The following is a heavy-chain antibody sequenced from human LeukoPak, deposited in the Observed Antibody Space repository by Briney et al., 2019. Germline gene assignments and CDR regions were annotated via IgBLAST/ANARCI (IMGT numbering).Heavy chain of an antibody. J-gene: IGHJ6*02. D-gene: IGHD6-19*01. CDR3: ARGDFIAVAGTDYYYGMDV. CDR1: GYTFTSYD. Sequence: ASVKVSCKASGYTFTSYDINWVRQATGQGREWRGWMNPNSGNTGYAQKFQGRVTMTRNTSISTAYMELSSLRSEDTAVYYCARGDFIAVAGTDYYYGMDVWGQGTTVTVSS. CDR2: MNPNSGNT. V-gene: IGHV1-8*01.